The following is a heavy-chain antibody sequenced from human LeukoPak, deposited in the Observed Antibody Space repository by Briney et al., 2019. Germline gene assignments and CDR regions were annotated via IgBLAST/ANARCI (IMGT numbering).Heavy chain of an antibody. CDR2: IYYSGST. V-gene: IGHV4-59*01. CDR1: GGSISSYY. D-gene: IGHD3-3*01. CDR3: ARGKKLDFWSGSMYYFDY. J-gene: IGHJ4*02. Sequence: SETLPLTCTVSGGSISSYYWSWIRQPPGKGLEWIGYIYYSGSTNYNPSLKSRVTISVDTSKNQFSLKLSSVTAADMAVYYCARGKKLDFWSGSMYYFDYWGQGTPVAVSS.